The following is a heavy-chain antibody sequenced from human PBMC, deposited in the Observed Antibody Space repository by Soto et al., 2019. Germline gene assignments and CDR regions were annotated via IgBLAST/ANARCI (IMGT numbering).Heavy chain of an antibody. J-gene: IGHJ5*02. CDR1: GYTFTGYY. CDR3: AREDFGDENNWFDP. Sequence: ASVKVSCKASGYTFTGYYMHWVRQAPGQGLEWLGWINPNSGGTNYAQKLQGRVTRTRDTSISTAYMELSRLRSDDTAVYYCAREDFGDENNWFDPWGQGTLVTVSS. CDR2: INPNSGGT. V-gene: IGHV1-2*02. D-gene: IGHD3-3*01.